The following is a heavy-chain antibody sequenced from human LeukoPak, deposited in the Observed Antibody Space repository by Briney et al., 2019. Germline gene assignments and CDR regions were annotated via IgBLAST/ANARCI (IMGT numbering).Heavy chain of an antibody. CDR2: IKQDGSEK. CDR3: AKDYNGRVFDY. CDR1: GFTFSRYW. D-gene: IGHD5-24*01. Sequence: QPGGSLRLSCAASGFTFSRYWMTWVRQAPGKGLEWVANIKQDGSEKYYVDSVKGRFTISRDNAKNSLYLQMNSLRAEDTAVYYCAKDYNGRVFDYWGQGTLVTVSS. J-gene: IGHJ4*02. V-gene: IGHV3-7*01.